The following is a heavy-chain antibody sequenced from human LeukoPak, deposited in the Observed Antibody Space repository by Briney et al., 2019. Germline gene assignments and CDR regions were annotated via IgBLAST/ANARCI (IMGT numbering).Heavy chain of an antibody. J-gene: IGHJ4*02. D-gene: IGHD3-22*01. CDR3: ARLYYDSSGQPFDY. CDR2: INHSGST. V-gene: IGHV4-34*01. CDR1: GGSFSGYY. Sequence: SETLSLTCAVYGGSFSGYYWSWIRQPPGKGLEWIGEINHSGSTNYNQSLKSRVTISVDTSKNQFSLKLSSVTAADTAVYYCARLYYDSSGQPFDYWGQGTLVTVSS.